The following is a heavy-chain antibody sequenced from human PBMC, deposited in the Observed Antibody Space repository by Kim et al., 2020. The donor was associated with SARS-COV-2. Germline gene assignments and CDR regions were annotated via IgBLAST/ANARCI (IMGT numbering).Heavy chain of an antibody. D-gene: IGHD5-18*01. Sequence: STTYNPSLKSRVTISVDTSKNQFSLQLTSVTAADTALYYCVRGSYGLGYYWGQGTLVTVSS. J-gene: IGHJ4*02. CDR3: VRGSYGLGYY. V-gene: IGHV4-59*09. CDR2: ST.